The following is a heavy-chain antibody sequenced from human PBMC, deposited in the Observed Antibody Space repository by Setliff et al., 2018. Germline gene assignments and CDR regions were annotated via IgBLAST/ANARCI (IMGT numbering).Heavy chain of an antibody. CDR3: ARVWFGNMDV. D-gene: IGHD3-10*01. J-gene: IGHJ6*03. CDR2: IKQDGSEK. CDR1: GFTFSSYW. Sequence: PGGSLRLSCAASGFTFSSYWMTWVRQTPGKGLEWVANIKQDGSEKYYVDSVKGRFTISRDNDRNSLYLQMNSLRAEDTAVYYCARVWFGNMDVWGKGTTVTVSS. V-gene: IGHV3-7*03.